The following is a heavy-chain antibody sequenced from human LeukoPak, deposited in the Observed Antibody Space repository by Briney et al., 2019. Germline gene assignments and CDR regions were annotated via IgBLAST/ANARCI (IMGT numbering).Heavy chain of an antibody. CDR2: IYHSGST. CDR3: AAISAGGFDP. D-gene: IGHD3-3*02. J-gene: IGHJ5*02. CDR1: GFTFSTYA. Sequence: GSLRLSCAASGFTFSTYAMSWVRQAPGKGLEWIGRIYHSGSTYYNPSLKSRVAISVDTGFPRPQTSNSQFSLNLTSVTAADTAVYYCAAISAGGFDPWGQGTLVTVSS. V-gene: IGHV4-38-2*01.